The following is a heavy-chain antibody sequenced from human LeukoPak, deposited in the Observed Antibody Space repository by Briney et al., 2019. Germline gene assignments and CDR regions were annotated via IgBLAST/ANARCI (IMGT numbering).Heavy chain of an antibody. CDR1: GGSISSGNYY. V-gene: IGHV4-31*03. CDR2: IHHSGST. CDR3: ASYGSGSYRFDP. D-gene: IGHD3-10*01. Sequence: SETLSLTCTVSGGSISSGNYYWSWIRQHPGKSLEWIGYIHHSGSTYYNPSLKSRVIISVDTSKNQFSLKLNSVTAADTAVYYCASYGSGSYRFDPWGQGTLVTVSS. J-gene: IGHJ5*02.